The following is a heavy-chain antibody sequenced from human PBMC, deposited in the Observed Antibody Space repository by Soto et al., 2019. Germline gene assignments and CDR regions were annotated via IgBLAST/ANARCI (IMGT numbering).Heavy chain of an antibody. Sequence: QVQLVQSGAEVKKPGSSVKVSCKASGGTFSSYAISWVRQAPGQGLEWMGGIIPSFGTANYAQKFQGRVTITADESTSTAYMELSSLRSEDTAVYYCARGPMSTNYDFWGGYPFGFDYWGQGTLVTVSS. J-gene: IGHJ4*02. CDR2: IIPSFGTA. D-gene: IGHD3-3*01. CDR3: ARGPMSTNYDFWGGYPFGFDY. CDR1: GGTFSSYA. V-gene: IGHV1-69*01.